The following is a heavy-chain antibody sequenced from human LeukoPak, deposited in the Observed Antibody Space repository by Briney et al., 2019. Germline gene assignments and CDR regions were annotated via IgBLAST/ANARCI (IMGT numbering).Heavy chain of an antibody. Sequence: APVKVSCKASGYTFTSYDINWVRQATGQGLEWMGWMNPNSGNTGYAQKIQGRVTMTRNTSISTAYMELSSLRSEDTAVYYCATGARVVVPAATYYYYYGMDVWGQGTTVTVSS. CDR1: GYTFTSYD. CDR3: ATGARVVVPAATYYYYYGMDV. V-gene: IGHV1-8*01. D-gene: IGHD2-2*01. J-gene: IGHJ6*02. CDR2: MNPNSGNT.